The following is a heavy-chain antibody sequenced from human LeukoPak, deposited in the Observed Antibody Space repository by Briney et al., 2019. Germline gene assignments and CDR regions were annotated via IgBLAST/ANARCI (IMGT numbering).Heavy chain of an antibody. J-gene: IGHJ3*02. CDR1: GGSISSHY. Sequence: SETLSLTCTVSGGSISSHYWSWIRQPPGKGLEWIGYIYYSGSTNYNPSLKSRVTISVDTSKNQFSLKLSSVTAADTAVYYCARDIAIGAFDMWGQGTMVTVSS. CDR3: ARDIAIGAFDM. CDR2: IYYSGST. D-gene: IGHD6-13*01. V-gene: IGHV4-59*11.